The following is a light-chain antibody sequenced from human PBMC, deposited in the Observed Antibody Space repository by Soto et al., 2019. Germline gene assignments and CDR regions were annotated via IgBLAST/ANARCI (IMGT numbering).Light chain of an antibody. V-gene: IGKV1-5*01. CDR2: DAS. J-gene: IGKJ1*01. CDR3: QQYSYYWK. CDR1: QSISSW. Sequence: DIQMTQSPSTLSASVGDRVTITCRASQSISSWLAWYQQKPGKAPKLLIYDASTLKSGVPSRFTRSESGTEFTLTISSLQPDDFATYYCQQYSYYWKLGQGTKVEI.